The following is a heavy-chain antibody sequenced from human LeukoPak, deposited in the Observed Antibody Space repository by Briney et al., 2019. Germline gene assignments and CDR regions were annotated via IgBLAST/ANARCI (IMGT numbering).Heavy chain of an antibody. J-gene: IGHJ4*02. CDR1: GYTFTDYY. CDR3: ATSRKHCSSTSCYVVDY. Sequence: ASVKVSCKVSGYTFTDYYMHWVQQAPGKGLEWMGLVDPEDGETIYAEKFQGRVTITADTSTDTAYMELSSLRSEDTAVHYCATSRKHCSSTSCYVVDYWGQGTLVTVSS. CDR2: VDPEDGET. V-gene: IGHV1-69-2*01. D-gene: IGHD2-2*01.